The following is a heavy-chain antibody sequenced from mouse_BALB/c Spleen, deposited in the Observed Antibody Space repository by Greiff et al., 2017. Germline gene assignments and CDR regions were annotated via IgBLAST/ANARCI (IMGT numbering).Heavy chain of an antibody. CDR1: GFTFTDYY. V-gene: IGHV7-3*02. Sequence: EVKLVESGGGLVQPGGSLRLSCATSGFTFTDYYMSWVRQPPGKALEWLGFIRNKANGYTTEYSASVKGRFTISRDNSQSILYLQMNTLRAEDSATYYCARDGDYRRYGAMDYWGQGTSVTVSS. CDR3: ARDGDYRRYGAMDY. J-gene: IGHJ4*01. D-gene: IGHD2-12*01. CDR2: IRNKANGYTT.